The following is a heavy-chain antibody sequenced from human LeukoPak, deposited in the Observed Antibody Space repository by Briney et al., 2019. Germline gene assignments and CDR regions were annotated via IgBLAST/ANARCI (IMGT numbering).Heavy chain of an antibody. D-gene: IGHD3-9*01. CDR3: ARDHDWAFDL. V-gene: IGHV3-23*01. CDR2: ISGSGDTT. CDR1: GFTFSSYA. J-gene: IGHJ4*02. Sequence: PGGSLRLSCAASGFTFSSYAMSWVRQAPGKGLEWVSAISGSGDTTYYADSVKGRFTISRDNPKKSLYLQMNALRYEDTAIYYCARDHDWAFDLWGQGTLVTVSS.